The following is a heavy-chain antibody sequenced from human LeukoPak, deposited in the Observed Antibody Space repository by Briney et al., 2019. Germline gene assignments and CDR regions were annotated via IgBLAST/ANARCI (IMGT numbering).Heavy chain of an antibody. CDR3: ARRRMIVPGSWFDP. J-gene: IGHJ5*02. CDR1: GYTFTSHD. Sequence: ASVKVSCKASGYTFTSHDINWVRQATGQGLEWMGWMNPNSGNTGYAQKFQGRVTMTRNTSISTAYMELSSLRSEDTAVYYCARRRMIVPGSWFDPWGQGTLVTVSS. V-gene: IGHV1-8*01. D-gene: IGHD3-22*01. CDR2: MNPNSGNT.